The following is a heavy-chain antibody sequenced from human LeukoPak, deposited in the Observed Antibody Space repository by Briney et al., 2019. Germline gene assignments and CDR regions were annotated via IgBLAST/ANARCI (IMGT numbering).Heavy chain of an antibody. J-gene: IGHJ4*02. V-gene: IGHV3-30*18. CDR1: AFTFTDYW. CDR2: ISYDGSNK. D-gene: IGHD6-13*01. CDR3: AKDLTGEQQLTYFDE. Sequence: GECLRLSCPAPAFTFTDYWMQWVRQAPGKVLGWVAVISYDGSNKYYADSVKDRFTISRDNYKNTRYLQTNSLRDDDTSVYYCAKDLTGEQQLTYFDEWGEGRLVSVSS.